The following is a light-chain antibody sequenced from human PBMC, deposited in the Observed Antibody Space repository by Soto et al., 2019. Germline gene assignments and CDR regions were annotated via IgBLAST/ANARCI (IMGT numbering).Light chain of an antibody. Sequence: QSALTQPASVSGSPGQSITISCTGTSSDVGGYNYVSWYQQHPGKAPKLMIYEVSNRPSGVSNRFSGFKSGNTASLTISGLQAEDEADYYCSSYTSSSFYVFGSGTKLTVL. CDR1: SSDVGGYNY. CDR3: SSYTSSSFYV. CDR2: EVS. J-gene: IGLJ1*01. V-gene: IGLV2-14*01.